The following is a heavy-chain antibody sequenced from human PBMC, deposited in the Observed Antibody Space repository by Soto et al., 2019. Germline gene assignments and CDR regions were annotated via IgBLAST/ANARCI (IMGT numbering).Heavy chain of an antibody. CDR2: ISWDGGRT. D-gene: IGHD3-9*01. J-gene: IGHJ4*02. CDR3: ARDTYDILTGQERYFDY. Sequence: GGSLRLSCAASGFSFEDYTMHWVRHGPGKGPEWISLISWDGGRTLYSDSVQGRFIISRDNSRNFLYLQMNSLTTEDKALYYCARDTYDILTGQERYFDYWAEGILVTVSS. V-gene: IGHV3-43*01. CDR1: GFSFEDYT.